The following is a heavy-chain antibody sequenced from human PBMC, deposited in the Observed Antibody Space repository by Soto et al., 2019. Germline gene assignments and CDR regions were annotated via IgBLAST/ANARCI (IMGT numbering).Heavy chain of an antibody. Sequence: SETLSLTCTVSGGSISRYYWSWIRQPPGKGLEWIGEINHSGSTNYNPSLKSRVTISVDTSKNQFSLKLSSVTAADTAVYYCARGLMSPDGYWGQGTLVTVSS. CDR3: ARGLMSPDGY. CDR1: GGSISRYY. D-gene: IGHD3-10*02. J-gene: IGHJ4*02. CDR2: INHSGST. V-gene: IGHV4-34*01.